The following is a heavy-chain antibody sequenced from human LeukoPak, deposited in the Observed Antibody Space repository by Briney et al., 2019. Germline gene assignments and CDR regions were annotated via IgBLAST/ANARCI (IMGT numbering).Heavy chain of an antibody. CDR1: GFTFNTYG. D-gene: IGHD2/OR15-2a*01. Sequence: TGGSLRLSCTASGFTFNTYGMHWVRQAPGKGLEWVAAIPYDGSNTYYLDSVKGRFTISRDNSKNTLYLKMNSLRADDTAVYYCAKDISTTSLYNWFDPWGQGTLVTVSS. CDR3: AKDISTTSLYNWFDP. CDR2: IPYDGSNT. J-gene: IGHJ5*02. V-gene: IGHV3-33*03.